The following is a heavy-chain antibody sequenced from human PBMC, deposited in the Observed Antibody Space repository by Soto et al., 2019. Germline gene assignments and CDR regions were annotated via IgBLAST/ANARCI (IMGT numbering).Heavy chain of an antibody. CDR3: ARRDSSGFPDY. J-gene: IGHJ4*01. Sequence: PGGSLKISCKGSGYSFNNNWIGWVRQMPGKGLEWMGIIHPGDSDSRYRPSFQGQVTMSVDKSINTAYLQWSSLKASDTAMYYCARRDSSGFPDYWGNGTLVTVSS. V-gene: IGHV5-51*01. CDR1: GYSFNNNW. CDR2: IHPGDSDS. D-gene: IGHD3-22*01.